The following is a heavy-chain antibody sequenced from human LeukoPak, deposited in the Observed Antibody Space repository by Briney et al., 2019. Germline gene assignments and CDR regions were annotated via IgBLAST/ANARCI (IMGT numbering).Heavy chain of an antibody. CDR2: ISGSGGST. D-gene: IGHD2-15*01. CDR3: AKAGAVVVVAAKFFDF. J-gene: IGHJ4*02. CDR1: GFTFSSYA. Sequence: GGSLRLSCAASGFTFSSYAMSWVRQAPGKGLEWVSAISGSGGSTYYADSVKGRFTISRDNSKNTLYLQMNSLRAEDTAVYYCAKAGAVVVVAAKFFDFRGQGNLVTVSS. V-gene: IGHV3-23*01.